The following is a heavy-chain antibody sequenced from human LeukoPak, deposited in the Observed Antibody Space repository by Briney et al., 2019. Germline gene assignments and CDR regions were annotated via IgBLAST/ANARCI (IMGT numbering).Heavy chain of an antibody. D-gene: IGHD5-24*01. Sequence: SVKLSCKASGGTFSSYAISWVRQAPGQGLEWMGGIIPIFGTANYAQKFQGRVTITADESTSTAYMELSSLRSEDTAVYSCARAGIEMTLVSPRADYWGQGTLVTVSS. V-gene: IGHV1-69*13. CDR2: IIPIFGTA. CDR3: ARAGIEMTLVSPRADY. CDR1: GGTFSSYA. J-gene: IGHJ4*02.